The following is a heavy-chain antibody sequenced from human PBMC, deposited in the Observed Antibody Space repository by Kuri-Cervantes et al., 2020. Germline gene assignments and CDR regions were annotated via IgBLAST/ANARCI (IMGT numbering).Heavy chain of an antibody. Sequence: GGSLRLSCAASGFTFSSYAMSWVRQAPGKGLEWVSAISGSGGSTYYADSVKGRFTISRDNSKNTLYLQMNSLRAEDTAVYYCAKADCDSTGCHTIDYWGQGTLVTVSS. D-gene: IGHD2-2*01. J-gene: IGHJ4*02. CDR1: GFTFSSYA. CDR3: AKADCDSTGCHTIDY. V-gene: IGHV3-23*01. CDR2: ISGSGGST.